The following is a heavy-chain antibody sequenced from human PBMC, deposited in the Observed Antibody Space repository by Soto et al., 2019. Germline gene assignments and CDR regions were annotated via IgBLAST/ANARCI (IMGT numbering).Heavy chain of an antibody. CDR3: ARDMGFGLSDY. Sequence: QVQLVQSGAEVKKPGASVKVSCKSSGYNFTNYVIDWVRKSPGQRLEWMGWINAGNGNTKYSQKFLGRVTITRDTSASTAYMELSSLRAEDTAVYYCARDMGFGLSDYWGQGILVTVSS. J-gene: IGHJ4*02. V-gene: IGHV1-3*01. D-gene: IGHD3-10*01. CDR1: GYNFTNYV. CDR2: INAGNGNT.